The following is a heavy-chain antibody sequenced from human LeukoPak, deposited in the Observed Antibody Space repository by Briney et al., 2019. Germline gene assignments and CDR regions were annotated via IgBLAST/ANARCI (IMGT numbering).Heavy chain of an antibody. V-gene: IGHV4-4*07. J-gene: IGHJ4*02. CDR2: INTSGSS. Sequence: SETLSLTCTVSGGSISSYYWSWLRQPAGKGLEWIGRINTSGSSNYNPSLRSRVTMSVDTSKNQFSLNLSSVSAADTAVYYCARIPLGYSGAYYFDYWGQGTLVTVSP. CDR1: GGSISSYY. CDR3: ARIPLGYSGAYYFDY. D-gene: IGHD5-12*01.